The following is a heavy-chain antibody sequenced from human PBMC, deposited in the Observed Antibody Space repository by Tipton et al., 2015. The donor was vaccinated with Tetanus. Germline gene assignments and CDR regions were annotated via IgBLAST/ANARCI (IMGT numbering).Heavy chain of an antibody. CDR3: ARDLPHHGVVDFWSGVPRRRDDY. J-gene: IGHJ4*02. Sequence: TLSLTCTVSGGSISSYYWSWIRQPPGKGLEWIGYIYYSGSTNYNPSLKSRVTISVDTSKNQFSLKLSSVTAADTAVYYCARDLPHHGVVDFWSGVPRRRDDYWGQGTLVTVSS. D-gene: IGHD3-3*01. V-gene: IGHV4-59*12. CDR1: GGSISSYY. CDR2: IYYSGST.